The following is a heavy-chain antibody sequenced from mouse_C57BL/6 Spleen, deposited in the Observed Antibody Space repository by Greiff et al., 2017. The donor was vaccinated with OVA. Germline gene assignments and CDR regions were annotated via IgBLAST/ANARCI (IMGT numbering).Heavy chain of an antibody. CDR1: GYAFSSYW. V-gene: IGHV1-80*01. CDR3: AREDYGSYYYAMDY. CDR2: IYPGDGDT. Sequence: QVQLQPSGAELVKPGASVKISCKASGYAFSSYWMNWVKPRPGKGLEWIGQIYPGDGDTTYNGTFKGKATLTADKSSSTAYMQLSSLTSEDSAVYFCAREDYGSYYYAMDYWGQGTSVTVSS. J-gene: IGHJ4*01. D-gene: IGHD2-2*01.